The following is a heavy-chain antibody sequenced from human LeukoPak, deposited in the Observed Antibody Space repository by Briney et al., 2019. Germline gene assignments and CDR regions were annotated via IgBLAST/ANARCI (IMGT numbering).Heavy chain of an antibody. V-gene: IGHV3-7*05. CDR2: IKQDGSQK. D-gene: IGHD6-19*01. Sequence: HSGGSLRLSCAASGFTFSTYWMAWVRQAPGKGLEWVANIKQDGSQKNYVDSVKGRFTVSRDSAKNSLYLQMNSLRAEGTAVYYCARDSSGWLDYWGQGTLVTVSS. J-gene: IGHJ4*02. CDR3: ARDSSGWLDY. CDR1: GFTFSTYW.